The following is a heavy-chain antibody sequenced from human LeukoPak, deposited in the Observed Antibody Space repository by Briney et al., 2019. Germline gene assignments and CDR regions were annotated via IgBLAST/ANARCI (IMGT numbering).Heavy chain of an antibody. V-gene: IGHV3-30*04. CDR3: AYYHVNEEPPTF. CDR1: GFTFSSYA. CDR2: ISYDGSNK. Sequence: GGSLRLSCAASGFTFSSYAMHWVRQAPGKGLEWVAVISYDGSNKYYADSVKGRFTISRDNSKNTLYLQMNSLRAEDTAVYYCAYYHVNEEPPTFWGQGTLVTVSS. J-gene: IGHJ4*02. D-gene: IGHD1-1*01.